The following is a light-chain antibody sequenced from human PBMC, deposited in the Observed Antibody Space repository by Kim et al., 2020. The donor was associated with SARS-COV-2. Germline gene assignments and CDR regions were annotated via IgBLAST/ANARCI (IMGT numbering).Light chain of an antibody. CDR1: QSVRSSY. Sequence: SERERATQSARHNQSVRSSYRAWYQQKPGQDPRLLMYRYSARATGIPDRLIGSGSGIDFTPTISRLEPEDFAVYYCKQYASAPQTFDKGTKVDIK. J-gene: IGKJ1*01. CDR3: KQYASAPQT. V-gene: IGKV3-20*01. CDR2: RYS.